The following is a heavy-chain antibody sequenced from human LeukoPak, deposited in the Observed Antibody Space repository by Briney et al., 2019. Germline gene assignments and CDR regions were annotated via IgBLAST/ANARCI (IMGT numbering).Heavy chain of an antibody. CDR2: INPNSGDT. D-gene: IGHD2-2*02. J-gene: IGHJ6*03. CDR1: GYSFTGYY. Sequence: GASVKVSCKASGYSFTGYYMHWVRQAPGQGLEWMGWINPNSGDTNYAQKFQGRVTMTRDTSISTAYMELSRLRSDDTAVYYCASYCSSTSCYIGYHYYMDVWGKGTTVTVSS. V-gene: IGHV1-2*02. CDR3: ASYCSSTSCYIGYHYYMDV.